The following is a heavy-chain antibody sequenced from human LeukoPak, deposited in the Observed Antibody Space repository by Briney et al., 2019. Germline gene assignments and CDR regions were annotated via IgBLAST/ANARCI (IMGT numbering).Heavy chain of an antibody. CDR3: AKDLRRDYDSSGYYYFPTGYYFDY. Sequence: GGSRRLSCAASGFIISSYGMHWVRQAPGKGLESVAFIRYDGSEKYYADSVKGRFTISRDNSKNTLYLQMNSLRAEDTAVYYCAKDLRRDYDSSGYYYFPTGYYFDYWGQGTLVTVSS. CDR2: IRYDGSEK. V-gene: IGHV3-30*02. CDR1: GFIISSYG. D-gene: IGHD3-22*01. J-gene: IGHJ4*02.